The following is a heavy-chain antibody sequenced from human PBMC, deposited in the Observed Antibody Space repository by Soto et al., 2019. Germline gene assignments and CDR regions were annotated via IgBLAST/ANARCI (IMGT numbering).Heavy chain of an antibody. CDR3: ATLSVSLSGPYGIHV. CDR2: MFYSGLT. V-gene: IGHV4-39*01. D-gene: IGHD2-15*01. CDR1: CYSVTSSDYY. J-gene: IGHJ6*02. Sequence: SETLSLTCSVSCYSVTSSDYYWAWIRQPPGKGLEWIGSMFYSGLTYYNPSLKSRVTLSVDTSKNQFSVRLNSVTAADTAVYYCATLSVSLSGPYGIHVWGQGTTVTVSS.